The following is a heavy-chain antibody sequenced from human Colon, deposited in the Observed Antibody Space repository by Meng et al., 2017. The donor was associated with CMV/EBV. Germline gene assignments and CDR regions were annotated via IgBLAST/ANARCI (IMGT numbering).Heavy chain of an antibody. CDR1: GFIFSGYG. Sequence: GESLKISCGASGFIFSGYGMHWVRQAPGKGLEWVAFIHYEGRYKYYADSVEGRFTISRDNSRNTLYLQMSRLTVEDTAEYYCTKGWEMAFEIWGQGTTVTVSS. CDR3: TKGWEMAFEI. J-gene: IGHJ3*02. CDR2: IHYEGRYK. D-gene: IGHD1-26*01. V-gene: IGHV3-30*02.